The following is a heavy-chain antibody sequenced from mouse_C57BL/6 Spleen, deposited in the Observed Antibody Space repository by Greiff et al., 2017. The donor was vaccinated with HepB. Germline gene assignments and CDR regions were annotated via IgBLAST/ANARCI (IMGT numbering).Heavy chain of an antibody. D-gene: IGHD1-1*01. CDR1: GFTFSDYY. J-gene: IGHJ1*03. CDR3: AGGPLSTTVVATFYWYFDV. CDR2: INYDGSST. Sequence: EVKLMESEGGLVQPGSSMKLSCTASGFTFSDYYMAWVRQVPEKGLEWVANINYDGSSTYYLDSLKSRFIISRDNATNILYLQMSSLTSEDTATYYGAGGPLSTTVVATFYWYFDVWGTGTTVTVSS. V-gene: IGHV5-16*01.